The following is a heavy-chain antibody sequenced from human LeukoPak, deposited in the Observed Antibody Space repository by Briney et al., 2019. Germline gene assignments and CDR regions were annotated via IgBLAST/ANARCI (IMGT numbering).Heavy chain of an antibody. V-gene: IGHV3-48*03. Sequence: GGSLRLSCVASGFNFSNYEMNWVRQGPGKGLEWVSYISSSGSTIYYADSVKGRFTISRDNAKNSLYLQMNSLRAEDTAVYYCAREPSTVTTYYGMDVWGQGTTVTVSS. J-gene: IGHJ6*02. CDR3: AREPSTVTTYYGMDV. CDR2: ISSSGSTI. CDR1: GFNFSNYE. D-gene: IGHD4-17*01.